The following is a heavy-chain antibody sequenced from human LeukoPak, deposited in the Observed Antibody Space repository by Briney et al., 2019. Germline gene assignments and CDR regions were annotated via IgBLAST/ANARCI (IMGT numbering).Heavy chain of an antibody. D-gene: IGHD3-3*01. Sequence: WGSLTLSASGSAFFSSNYCLMWLRQAQGNELEGVANINLDGNGRFYVDSVKGRFTISRENNKKSVYLQMNSLRAEDTAVYYCARDTDDLRGLDIWGQGTRVTVSS. J-gene: IGHJ3*02. CDR2: INLDGNGR. CDR3: ARDTDDLRGLDI. CDR1: AFFSSNYC. V-gene: IGHV3-7*01.